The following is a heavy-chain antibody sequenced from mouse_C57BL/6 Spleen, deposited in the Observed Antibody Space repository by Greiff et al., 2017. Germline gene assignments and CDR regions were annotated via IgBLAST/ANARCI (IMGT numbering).Heavy chain of an antibody. V-gene: IGHV5-16*01. Sequence: EVQRVESEGGLVQPGSSMTLSCTASGFTFSDYYMAWVRPVPEKGLEWVANITYDGSSTYSLDSLKSRLITSRDNAKNILYLQMSSLKSEDTTTYYCAREGGYYYFDYWGQGTTLTVSS. CDR1: GFTFSDYY. CDR2: ITYDGSST. J-gene: IGHJ2*01. CDR3: AREGGYYYFDY. D-gene: IGHD2-3*01.